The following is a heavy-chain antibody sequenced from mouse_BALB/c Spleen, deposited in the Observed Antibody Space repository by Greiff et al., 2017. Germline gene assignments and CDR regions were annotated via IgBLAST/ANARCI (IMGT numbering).Heavy chain of an antibody. CDR1: GFNIKDTY. CDR2: IDPANGNT. V-gene: IGHV14-3*02. Sequence: EVQLQESGAELVKPGASVKLSCTASGFNIKDTYMHWVKQRPEQGLEWIGRIDPANGNTKYDPKFQGKATITADTSSNTAYLQLSSLTSEDTAVYYCARVLAPYYAMDYWGQGTSVTVSS. J-gene: IGHJ4*01. CDR3: ARVLAPYYAMDY.